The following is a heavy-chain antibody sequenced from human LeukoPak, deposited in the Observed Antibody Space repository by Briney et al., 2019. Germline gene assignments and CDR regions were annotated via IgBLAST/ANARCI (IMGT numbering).Heavy chain of an antibody. Sequence: ASVKVSCKASGYTFSNYYLHWVRQAPGQGLEWMGIINPSGGATTYAQKFQGRVTMTRDTPTSVVYMELSSMRSEDTAVYYCAKSMVRGVITGFDYSGQGTLVTVSS. V-gene: IGHV1-46*01. CDR1: GYTFSNYY. CDR2: INPSGGAT. J-gene: IGHJ4*02. D-gene: IGHD3-10*01. CDR3: AKSMVRGVITGFDY.